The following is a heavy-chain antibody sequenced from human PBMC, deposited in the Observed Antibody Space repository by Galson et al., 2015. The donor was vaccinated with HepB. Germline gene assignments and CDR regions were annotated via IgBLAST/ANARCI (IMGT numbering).Heavy chain of an antibody. Sequence: SLRLSCAASGFTFSNYAMHWVRQAPGKGLEWAAIISYDGSKKYYADSVKGRFTIYRDNSKNTMYLQMNSLRAEDTAVYYCAKDRLSSDWFYYYGMDVWGQGTTVTVSS. CDR3: AKDRLSSDWFYYYGMDV. J-gene: IGHJ6*02. CDR2: ISYDGSKK. V-gene: IGHV3-30-3*01. D-gene: IGHD6-19*01. CDR1: GFTFSNYA.